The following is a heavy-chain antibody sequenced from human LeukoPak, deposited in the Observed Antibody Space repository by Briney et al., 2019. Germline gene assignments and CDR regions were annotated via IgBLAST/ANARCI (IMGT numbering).Heavy chain of an antibody. CDR2: ITYDGSNK. V-gene: IGHV3-30*04. Sequence: GRSLRLSCAASGFTFSSYAMHWVRQAPGKGLEWVTVITYDGSNKYYADSVKGRFTISRDNSKNTLYLQMNSLRADDTAVYYCARDFGREDDSTGYFDYWGQGTLVTVSS. CDR3: ARDFGREDDSTGYFDY. J-gene: IGHJ4*02. CDR1: GFTFSSYA. D-gene: IGHD3-22*01.